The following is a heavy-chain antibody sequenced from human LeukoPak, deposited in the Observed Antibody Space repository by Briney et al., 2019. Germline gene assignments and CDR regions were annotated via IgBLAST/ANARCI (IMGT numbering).Heavy chain of an antibody. CDR1: GISVSSNY. J-gene: IGHJ4*02. CDR3: ARVVVISNSDYFDY. Sequence: GSLRLSCAASGISVSSNYMSWVRQAPGKGLEWVSIIYDSGSTYYADSVKGRFTISRDSSKNTLYLQMNSLRAEDTAVYYCARVVVISNSDYFDYWGQGTLVTVSS. V-gene: IGHV3-53*01. D-gene: IGHD2-21*01. CDR2: IYDSGST.